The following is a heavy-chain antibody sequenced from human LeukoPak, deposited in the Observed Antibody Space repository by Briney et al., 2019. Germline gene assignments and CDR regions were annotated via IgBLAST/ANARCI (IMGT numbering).Heavy chain of an antibody. D-gene: IGHD3-22*01. CDR3: ARGNSGYYRNTKFDY. V-gene: IGHV3-20*04. CDR1: GFTFDDYG. J-gene: IGHJ4*02. Sequence: GGSLRLSCAASGFTFDDYGMSWVRQAPGKGLEWVSGINWNGGSTGYAGSVKGRFTISRDNAKNTLYLQMNSLRAEDTALYYCARGNSGYYRNTKFDYWGQGTLVTVSS. CDR2: INWNGGST.